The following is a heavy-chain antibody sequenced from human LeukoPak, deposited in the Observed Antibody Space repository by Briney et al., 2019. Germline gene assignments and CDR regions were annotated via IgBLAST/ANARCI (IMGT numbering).Heavy chain of an antibody. Sequence: GGSMRLSSAASGFTFSDYYMSWIRQAPGQGLQWVSYITTGGSTIYGSDSVKGRFTTPRDNAKNSLYLQMNSLRAEDTAVYYCARDSWLIDYWGQGTLVTVSS. J-gene: IGHJ4*02. CDR2: ITTGGSTI. CDR1: GFTFSDYY. CDR3: ARDSWLIDY. D-gene: IGHD3-10*01. V-gene: IGHV3-11*04.